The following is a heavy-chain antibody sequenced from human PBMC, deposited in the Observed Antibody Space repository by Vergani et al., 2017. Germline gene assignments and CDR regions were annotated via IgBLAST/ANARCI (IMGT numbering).Heavy chain of an antibody. CDR3: ARDLKERTYIVVVPAAIHWFDP. D-gene: IGHD2-2*01. Sequence: QVQLLQSGAAVRKPGSSVTVSCKASGDTFSNYAITWVRQAPGQGLEWMGWINPNSGGTNYAQKFQGRVTMTRDTSISTAYMELSRLRSDDTAVYYCARDLKERTYIVVVPAAIHWFDPWGQGTLVTVSS. CDR2: INPNSGGT. J-gene: IGHJ5*02. V-gene: IGHV1-2*02. CDR1: GDTFSNYA.